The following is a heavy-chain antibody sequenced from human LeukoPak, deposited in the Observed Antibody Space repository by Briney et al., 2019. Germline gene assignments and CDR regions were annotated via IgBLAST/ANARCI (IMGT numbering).Heavy chain of an antibody. D-gene: IGHD2-8*01. CDR2: VSNSGASA. CDR1: GFSFSNYV. J-gene: IGHJ4*02. CDR3: AKNLDVFTVYYFDY. Sequence: GGSLRLSCAGSGFSFSNYVMTWVRQVPGKGLEWVSTVSNSGASAYYADSVKGRFTISRDNSKNTLYLQMNSLRAEDTAVYYCAKNLDVFTVYYFDYWGQGTLVTVSS. V-gene: IGHV3-23*01.